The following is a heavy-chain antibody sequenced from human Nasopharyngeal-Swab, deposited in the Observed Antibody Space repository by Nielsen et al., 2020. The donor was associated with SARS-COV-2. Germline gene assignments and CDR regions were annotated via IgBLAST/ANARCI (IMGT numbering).Heavy chain of an antibody. J-gene: IGHJ4*02. CDR1: GGTLNGFH. Sequence: SETLSPTCVVFGGTLNGFHWKWIRQTPGKGLEWIGYIYYSGSTNYNPSLKSRVTISVDTSKNQFSLKLSSVTAADTAVYYCARDSGPGYSYGSFDYWGQGTLVTVSS. CDR3: ARDSGPGYSYGSFDY. CDR2: IYYSGST. D-gene: IGHD5-18*01. V-gene: IGHV4-59*01.